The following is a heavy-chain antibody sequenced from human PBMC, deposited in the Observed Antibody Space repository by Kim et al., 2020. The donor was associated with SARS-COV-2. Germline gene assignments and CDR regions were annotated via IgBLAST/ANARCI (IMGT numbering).Heavy chain of an antibody. V-gene: IGHV4-59*08. Sequence: SETLSLTCTVSGGSISNYYWSWIRQPPGKELEWIGYIYYSGSTVYNPSLKSRVSISLDTSKNQFSLKLSSVTAADTAVYYCARPAGGAIFLGDFDIWGQG. CDR2: IYYSGST. D-gene: IGHD2-21*01. CDR3: ARPAGGAIFLGDFDI. CDR1: GGSISNYY. J-gene: IGHJ3*02.